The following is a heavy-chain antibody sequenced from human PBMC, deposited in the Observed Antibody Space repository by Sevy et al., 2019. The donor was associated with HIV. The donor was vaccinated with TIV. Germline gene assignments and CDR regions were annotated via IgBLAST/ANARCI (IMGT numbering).Heavy chain of an antibody. CDR1: GIIFTTSG. CDR2: ISYDGSNK. Sequence: GGSLRLSCAVSGIIFTTSGMHWVRQAPGKGLEWVAVISYDGSNKFYGDSVKGRFTISRDNSKNILFLQMNSLRAEDTAVYYCAKDFTGYNGMDVWGQGTMVTVSS. V-gene: IGHV3-30*18. CDR3: AKDFTGYNGMDV. J-gene: IGHJ6*02. D-gene: IGHD3-9*01.